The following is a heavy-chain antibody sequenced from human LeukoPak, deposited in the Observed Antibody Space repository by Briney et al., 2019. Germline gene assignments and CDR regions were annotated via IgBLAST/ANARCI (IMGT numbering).Heavy chain of an antibody. D-gene: IGHD3-22*01. J-gene: IGHJ4*02. CDR3: ARYYYYDSSGYLY. CDR2: ISSSSSYI. V-gene: IGHV3-21*01. Sequence: PRGSLRLSCAASGFTFSSYSMNWVRQAPGKGLDWVSSISSSSSYIYYADSVKGRFTISRDNAKNSLYLQMNSLRAEDTAVYYCARYYYYDSSGYLYWGQGTLVIVSS. CDR1: GFTFSSYS.